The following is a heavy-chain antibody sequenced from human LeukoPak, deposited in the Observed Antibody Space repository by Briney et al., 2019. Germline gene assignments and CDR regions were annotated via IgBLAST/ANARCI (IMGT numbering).Heavy chain of an antibody. CDR1: GGSISSSSYY. J-gene: IGHJ4*02. Sequence: SETLSLTCTVSGGSISSSSYYWGWIRQPPGKALEWIGYVYYSGSTYYNPSLKSRVTISVDTSKNQFSLKLSSVTAADTAVYFCARDPIAAAEPIDYWGQGTLVTVSS. CDR3: ARDPIAAAEPIDY. D-gene: IGHD6-13*01. V-gene: IGHV4-30-4*08. CDR2: VYYSGST.